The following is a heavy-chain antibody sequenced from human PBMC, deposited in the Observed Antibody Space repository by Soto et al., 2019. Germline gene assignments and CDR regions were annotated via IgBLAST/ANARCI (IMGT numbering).Heavy chain of an antibody. CDR1: GYAFTTYV. CDR3: ARGRYGDY. V-gene: IGHV1-18*01. D-gene: IGHD1-1*01. J-gene: IGHJ4*02. Sequence: QVHLVQSGAEVKKPGASVKVSCKGSGYAFTTYVITLVRQAPGQGLEWMGWISAHNGNTNYAQKLQGRVTVTRDTSTSTAYMELRSLRSDDTAVYYCARGRYGDYWGQGALVTVSS. CDR2: ISAHNGNT.